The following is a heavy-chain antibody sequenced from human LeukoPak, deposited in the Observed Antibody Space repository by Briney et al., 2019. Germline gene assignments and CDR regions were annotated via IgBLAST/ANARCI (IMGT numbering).Heavy chain of an antibody. CDR1: GGSISSSSYY. D-gene: IGHD3-10*01. CDR3: ARHPHQTYYYGSGSYPFDY. Sequence: PSETLSLTCTVSGGSISSSSYYWGWIRQPPGKGLEWIGSIYYSGSTYYNPSLKSRVTISVDTSKNQFSLKLSSVTAADTAVYYCARHPHQTYYYGSGSYPFDYWGQGTLATVSS. V-gene: IGHV4-39*01. CDR2: IYYSGST. J-gene: IGHJ4*02.